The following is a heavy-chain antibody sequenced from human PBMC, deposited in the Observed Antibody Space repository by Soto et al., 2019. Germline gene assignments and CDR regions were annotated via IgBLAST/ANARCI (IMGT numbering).Heavy chain of an antibody. CDR1: GFTFSSYA. Sequence: GGSLRLSCAASGFTFSSYAMHWVRQAPGKGLEWVAVISYDGSNKYYADSVKGRFTISRDNSKNTLYLQMNSLRAEDTAVYYCARDIVVVVAATYYYYYGMDVWGQGTTVTVS. J-gene: IGHJ6*02. V-gene: IGHV3-30-3*01. CDR3: ARDIVVVVAATYYYYYGMDV. D-gene: IGHD2-15*01. CDR2: ISYDGSNK.